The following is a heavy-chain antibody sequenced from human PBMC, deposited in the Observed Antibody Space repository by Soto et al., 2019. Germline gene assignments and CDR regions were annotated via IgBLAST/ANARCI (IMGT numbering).Heavy chain of an antibody. V-gene: IGHV4-61*01. CDR2: IYYSGST. CDR1: GGSVSSGSYY. Sequence: QVQLQESGPGLVKPSETLSLTCTVSGGSVSSGSYYWSWIRQPPGKGLEWIGYIYYSGSTNYNPSLKSRVTISVDTSKNQFSLKLSSVTAADTAVYYCARAPIATRYGMDVWGQGTTVTVSS. CDR3: ARAPIATRYGMDV. D-gene: IGHD6-13*01. J-gene: IGHJ6*02.